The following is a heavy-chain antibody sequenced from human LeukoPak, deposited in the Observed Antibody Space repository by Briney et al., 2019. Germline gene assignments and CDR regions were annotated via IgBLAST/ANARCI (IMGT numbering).Heavy chain of an antibody. J-gene: IGHJ4*02. Sequence: PGGSLRLSCAVSGFTASIYSMAWVRQRPGKGLEYVSSISNNGGSTHYGNSVKGRFNISRDNSKNTLYLQMGSLRAEDMGVYYCAREGAINDYGDHRPFDFWGQGNLVAVSS. V-gene: IGHV3-64*01. D-gene: IGHD4-17*01. CDR2: ISNNGGST. CDR3: AREGAINDYGDHRPFDF. CDR1: GFTASIYS.